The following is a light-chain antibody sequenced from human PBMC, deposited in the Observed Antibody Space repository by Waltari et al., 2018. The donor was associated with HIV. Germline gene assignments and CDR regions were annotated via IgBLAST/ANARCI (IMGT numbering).Light chain of an antibody. CDR2: WAS. J-gene: IGKJ1*01. CDR3: HQYFDAPRT. Sequence: DIVMTQSPDSLSVSLGERAPINCKSSQTVLYSSNNKNYLAWFQQKPGQPPKLLIYWASIRESGVPDRFSGSGSGTDFTLTISSLQAEDVAIYYCHQYFDAPRTFGPGTEVEIK. CDR1: QTVLYSSNNKNY. V-gene: IGKV4-1*01.